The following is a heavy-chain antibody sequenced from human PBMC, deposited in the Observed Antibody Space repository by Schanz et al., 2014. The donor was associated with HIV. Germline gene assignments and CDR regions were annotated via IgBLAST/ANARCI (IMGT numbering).Heavy chain of an antibody. CDR1: GDSISSGGYY. D-gene: IGHD3-22*01. CDR2: IYYSGST. J-gene: IGHJ6*02. V-gene: IGHV4-31*03. CDR3: ARGEGYYYDSSGFPLASGMDV. Sequence: QVQLQESGPGLVKPSQTLSLTCTVSGDSISSGGYYWSWIRQHPGKGLGWIGYIYYSGSTYYNPSLKSRVTMSVDTSENHFSLKLSSATVADTAVYYCARGEGYYYDSSGFPLASGMDVWGQGTTVTVSS.